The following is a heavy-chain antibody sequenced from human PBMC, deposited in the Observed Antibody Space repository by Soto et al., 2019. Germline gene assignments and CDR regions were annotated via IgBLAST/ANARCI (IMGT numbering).Heavy chain of an antibody. CDR2: IYYSGNA. CDR1: GGSINSRSYY. Sequence: SETLSLTCTVSGGSINSRSYYWGWIRQPPGKGLEWIGSIYYSGNAYYNPSLKSRVTIFVDTSKTQFSLRLSSVTAADTAVYYCARHRSSDYVQEYIQYWGLGTLVTV. J-gene: IGHJ1*01. D-gene: IGHD5-12*01. CDR3: ARHRSSDYVQEYIQY. V-gene: IGHV4-39*01.